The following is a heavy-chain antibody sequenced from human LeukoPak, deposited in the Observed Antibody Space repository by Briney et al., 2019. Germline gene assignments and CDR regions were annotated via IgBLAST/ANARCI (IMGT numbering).Heavy chain of an antibody. V-gene: IGHV3-21*01. D-gene: IGHD2-15*01. CDR3: ARDRYCSGGSCYSDTGPSNWFDP. CDR1: GFTFSSYS. CDR2: ISSSSSYI. Sequence: GGSLRLSCAASGFTFSSYSMNWVRQAPGKGLEWVSSISSSSSYIYYADSVKGRFTISRDNAKNSLYLQMNSLRAEDTAVCYCARDRYCSGGSCYSDTGPSNWFDPWGQGTLVTVSS. J-gene: IGHJ5*02.